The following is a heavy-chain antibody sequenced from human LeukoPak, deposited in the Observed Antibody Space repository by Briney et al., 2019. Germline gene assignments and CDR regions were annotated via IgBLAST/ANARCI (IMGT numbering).Heavy chain of an antibody. D-gene: IGHD6-13*01. CDR3: ARAQGRYSSGWYQDVGAMGYYYYYGMDV. CDR2: INSDGSST. CDR1: GFTFSSYW. J-gene: IGHJ6*02. V-gene: IGHV3-74*01. Sequence: GGSLRLSCAASGFTFSSYWMHWVRQAPGKGLVWVSRINSDGSSTSYADSVKGRFTISRDNAKNTLYLQMNSLRAEDTAVYYCARAQGRYSSGWYQDVGAMGYYYYYGMDVWGQGTTVTVSS.